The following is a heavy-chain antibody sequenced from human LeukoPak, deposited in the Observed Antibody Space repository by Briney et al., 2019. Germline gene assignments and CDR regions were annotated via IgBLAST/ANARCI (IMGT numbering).Heavy chain of an antibody. D-gene: IGHD5-12*01. CDR2: IYYSGST. V-gene: IGHV4-30-4*01. J-gene: IGHJ6*04. CDR3: AREGVAIVATIGGSYYGMDV. CDR1: GDSISCGDYY. Sequence: SETLSLTCTVSGDSISCGDYYWSWIRQPPGKGLEWIGYIYYSGSTYYNPSLKSRVTISVDTSKNQFSLKLSSVTAADTAVYYCAREGVAIVATIGGSYYGMDVWGKGSTVTVSS.